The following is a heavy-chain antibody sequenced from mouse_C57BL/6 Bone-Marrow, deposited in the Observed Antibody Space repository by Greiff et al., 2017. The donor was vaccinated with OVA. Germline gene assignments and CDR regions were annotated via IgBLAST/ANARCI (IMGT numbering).Heavy chain of an antibody. CDR1: GFTFSDYY. V-gene: IGHV5-16*01. CDR3: ARVSWDYAMDY. CDR2: INYDGSST. Sequence: EVQRVESEGGLVQPGSSMKLSCTASGFTFSDYYMAWVRQVPEKGLEWVANINYDGSSTYYLDSLKSRFIISRDNAKNILYLQMSSLKSEDTATYYCARVSWDYAMDYWGQGTSVTVSS. J-gene: IGHJ4*01.